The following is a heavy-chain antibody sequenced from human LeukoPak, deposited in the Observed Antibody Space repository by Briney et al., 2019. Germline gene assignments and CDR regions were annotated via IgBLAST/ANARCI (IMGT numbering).Heavy chain of an antibody. D-gene: IGHD1-26*01. J-gene: IGHJ4*02. CDR1: GFTFSAYT. V-gene: IGHV3-21*04. CDR2: ISSSGTYI. Sequence: GGSLRLSCAASGFTFSAYTMNWVRQAPGKGLEWVSSISSSGTYIYYADSVKGRFTMSRDNAKNSLYLQMNSLRAEDTAVYYCATDSRIVGATKRSYWGQGTLVTVSS. CDR3: ATDSRIVGATKRSY.